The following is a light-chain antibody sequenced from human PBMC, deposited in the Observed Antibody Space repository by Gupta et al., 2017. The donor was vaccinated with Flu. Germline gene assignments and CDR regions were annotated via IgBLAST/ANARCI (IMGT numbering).Light chain of an antibody. CDR3: ALNIYSGFWV. Sequence: SSGSVSTDLYPTWYQQSPGQTPRTLIFSTKTRSSGVPDRFSGSILGDKAALTITGAQADDESHYYCALNIYSGFWVFGGGTKLTVV. CDR1: SGSVSTDLY. CDR2: STK. V-gene: IGLV8-61*01. J-gene: IGLJ3*02.